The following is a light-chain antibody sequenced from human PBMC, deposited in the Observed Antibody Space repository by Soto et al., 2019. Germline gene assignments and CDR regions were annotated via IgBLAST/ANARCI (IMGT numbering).Light chain of an antibody. Sequence: DIQMTQSPSTLSASVGDSFTITCRASQNIDNLLAWYQQKPGQAPKVVIFDGSRLETGVPSRFSGSGSETEFTLTISGLQPGDSATYYCQQYNSYSPTFGQGTKVDIK. CDR2: DGS. V-gene: IGKV1-5*01. CDR1: QNIDNL. J-gene: IGKJ1*01. CDR3: QQYNSYSPT.